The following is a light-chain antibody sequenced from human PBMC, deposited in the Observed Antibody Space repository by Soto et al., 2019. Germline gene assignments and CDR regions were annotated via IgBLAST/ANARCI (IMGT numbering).Light chain of an antibody. CDR1: QSFSSN. V-gene: IGKV3-15*01. Sequence: EIVMTQSPATLSVSPGERATLSCRASQSFSSNLAWYQQKPGQAPSLLSYGASTRATGIPARFSGSGSGTEFTLTISSLQSEDFAVYYCQQYNNWRTFGQGTKVDI. CDR2: GAS. CDR3: QQYNNWRT. J-gene: IGKJ1*01.